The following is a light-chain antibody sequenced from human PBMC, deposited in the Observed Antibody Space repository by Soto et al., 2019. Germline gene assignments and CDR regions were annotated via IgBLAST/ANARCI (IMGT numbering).Light chain of an antibody. J-gene: IGKJ4*01. Sequence: EIVLTQSPGTLSLSPGERATLSCRASQTVSSNYLAWYQQKPGQAPRLLIYSASTRATGIPDRFSGSGSGTDFTLTISRLEPEDFAVYYCQQYCTSPLTFGGGTKVDIK. CDR3: QQYCTSPLT. CDR1: QTVSSNY. CDR2: SAS. V-gene: IGKV3-20*01.